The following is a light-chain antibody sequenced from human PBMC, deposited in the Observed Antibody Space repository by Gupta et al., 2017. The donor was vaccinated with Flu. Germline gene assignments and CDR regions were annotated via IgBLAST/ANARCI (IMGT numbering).Light chain of an antibody. CDR1: QSISSY. CDR2: AAS. Sequence: DIHMTPSPSSLSASVGDRVTITCRESQSISSYVNWYQQKPGKAPKLLIYAASRLKSGVPSRFSGSGSGTDFTLTISRRQPEDFANYYCQQSNSTPLTFGQGTKVEIK. V-gene: IGKV1-39*01. J-gene: IGKJ1*01. CDR3: QQSNSTPLT.